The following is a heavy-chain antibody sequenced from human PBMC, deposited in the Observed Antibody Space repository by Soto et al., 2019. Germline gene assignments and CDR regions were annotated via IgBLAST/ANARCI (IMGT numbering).Heavy chain of an antibody. V-gene: IGHV5-10-1*01. CDR3: AKTDSSGYFPNP. D-gene: IGHD3-22*01. CDR2: IDPSDSYT. J-gene: IGHJ3*01. Sequence: GESLKISCKGSGYSFTIYCISWVRQMPGKGLEWMGRIDPSDSYTNYSPSFQGHVTISADKSISTAYLQWSSLKASDTAMYYCAKTDSSGYFPNPWGQGTMVTVSS. CDR1: GYSFTIYC.